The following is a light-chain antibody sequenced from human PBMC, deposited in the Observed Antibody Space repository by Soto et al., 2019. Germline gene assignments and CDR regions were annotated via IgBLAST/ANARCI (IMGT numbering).Light chain of an antibody. CDR1: QSVTNNY. Sequence: EIVLTQSPGTLSLCPGERATLSCRASQSVTNNYLAWYQQRPGQAPRLLIYGATSRAAGIPDRFSGSGSGTDFTLTISRLEPEDSAVYYCQQYGSSPWTFGQGTKVEIK. V-gene: IGKV3-20*01. CDR3: QQYGSSPWT. CDR2: GAT. J-gene: IGKJ1*01.